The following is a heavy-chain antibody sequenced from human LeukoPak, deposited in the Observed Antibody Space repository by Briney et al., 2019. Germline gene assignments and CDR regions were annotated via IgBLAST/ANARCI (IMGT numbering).Heavy chain of an antibody. Sequence: PSETLSLTCAVYGGSFSGYYWSWIRQPPGKGLEWIGGINHSGSTNYNPSLKSRVTISVDTSKNQFSLKLSSVTAADTAVYYCARAPPKYCSSTSCYPAHNWFDPWGQGTLVTVSS. V-gene: IGHV4-34*01. CDR1: GGSFSGYY. J-gene: IGHJ5*02. CDR2: INHSGST. CDR3: ARAPPKYCSSTSCYPAHNWFDP. D-gene: IGHD2-2*01.